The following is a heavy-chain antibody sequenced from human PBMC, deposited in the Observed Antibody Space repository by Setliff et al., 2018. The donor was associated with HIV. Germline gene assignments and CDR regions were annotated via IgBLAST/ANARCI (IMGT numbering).Heavy chain of an antibody. J-gene: IGHJ4*02. D-gene: IGHD3-10*01. CDR2: IIPLFGTA. V-gene: IGHV1-69*05. CDR3: ARGKLWPDY. CDR1: GGPFSSYA. Sequence: GASVKVSCKASGGPFSSYAISWVRQAPGQGLEWVGGIIPLFGTANYAQKFQGRVTITRDTSASTAYMELSSLRSEDTAVYYCARGKLWPDYWGQGTLVTVSS.